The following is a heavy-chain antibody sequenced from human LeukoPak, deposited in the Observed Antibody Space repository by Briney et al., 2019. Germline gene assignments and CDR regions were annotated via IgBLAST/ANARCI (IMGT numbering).Heavy chain of an antibody. D-gene: IGHD1-7*01. J-gene: IGHJ4*02. V-gene: IGHV3-7*01. CDR2: IKKDGSET. CDR3: ASGTTGTTGFNY. CDR1: GFTFNGYW. Sequence: PGGSLRLSCAASGFTFNGYWVNWVRQAPGRGLEWVANIKKDGSETKYVDSLRGRFTISRDNAKNSLYPQINGLTVEDTAVYYCASGTTGTTGFNYWGQGTLVTVSS.